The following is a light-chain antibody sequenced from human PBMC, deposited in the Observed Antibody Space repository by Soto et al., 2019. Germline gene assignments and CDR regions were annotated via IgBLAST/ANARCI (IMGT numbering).Light chain of an antibody. CDR3: SSYTSSSTPSV. CDR2: EVN. Sequence: QSVLTQPASVSGSPRQSITISCTGASSDVGGYTYVSWYQQHPGKAPKLMIYEVNNRPSGVSHRFSGSKSGNTASLTISGLQAEDEADYYCSSYTSSSTPSVFGTGTKVTV. CDR1: SSDVGGYTY. J-gene: IGLJ1*01. V-gene: IGLV2-14*01.